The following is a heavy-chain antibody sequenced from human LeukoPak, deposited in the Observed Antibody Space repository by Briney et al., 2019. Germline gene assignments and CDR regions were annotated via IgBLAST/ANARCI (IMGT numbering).Heavy chain of an antibody. D-gene: IGHD5-24*01. V-gene: IGHV3-21*01. J-gene: IGHJ6*02. CDR2: ISSSSSYI. CDR1: GFTFSSYS. Sequence: TGGSLRLSCAASGFTFSSYSMNWVRQAPGKGLELVSSISSSSSYIYYADSVKGRFTISRDNAKNSLYLQMNSLRVEDTAVYYCVRDLGYVEMATTRLGAGMDVWGQGTTVTVSS. CDR3: VRDLGYVEMATTRLGAGMDV.